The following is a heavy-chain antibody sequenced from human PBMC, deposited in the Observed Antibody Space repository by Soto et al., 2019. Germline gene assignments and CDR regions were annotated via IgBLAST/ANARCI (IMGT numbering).Heavy chain of an antibody. CDR3: ARRIRFLEWLPQQNYYYYYMDV. V-gene: IGHV4-59*08. CDR2: IYYSGST. Sequence: SETLSLTCTVSGGSISSYYWSWIRQPPGKGLEWIGCIYYSGSTNYNPSLTSRVTISVDTSKNQFSLKLSSVTAADTAVYYCARRIRFLEWLPQQNYYYYYMDVWGKGTTVTVSS. CDR1: GGSISSYY. J-gene: IGHJ6*03. D-gene: IGHD3-3*01.